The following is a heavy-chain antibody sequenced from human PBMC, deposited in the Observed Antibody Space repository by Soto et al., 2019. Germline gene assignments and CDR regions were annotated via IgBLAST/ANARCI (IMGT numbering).Heavy chain of an antibody. CDR1: GDSVSSNSDA. V-gene: IGHV6-1*01. CDR2: TSYRSKWYN. D-gene: IGHD6-13*01. J-gene: IGHJ3*02. Sequence: PSQTLSLSCVISGDSVSSNSDAWNWIRESPSRGLEWLGRTSYRSKWYNDYAVSVKSRITINPDTSRNQFSLQLNSVTPEDTAVYYCARRGIAAAAGAFDIWGQGTMVNVSS. CDR3: ARRGIAAAAGAFDI.